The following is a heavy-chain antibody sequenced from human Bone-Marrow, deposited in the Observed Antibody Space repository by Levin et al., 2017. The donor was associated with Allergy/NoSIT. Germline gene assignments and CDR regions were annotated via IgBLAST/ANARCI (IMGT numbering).Heavy chain of an antibody. J-gene: IGHJ4*02. V-gene: IGHV1-69*13. CDR1: GVTFSSYS. D-gene: IGHD1-14*01. CDR3: AREITNNPVFDS. Sequence: SVKVSCKPSGVTFSSYSFSWVRQAPGQGPEWMGAIVPMFGTANYAQKFQDRVTIIAHESTTTVHMELRNLRSEDTAVYYCAREITNNPVFDSWGQGTLVTVSS. CDR2: IVPMFGTA.